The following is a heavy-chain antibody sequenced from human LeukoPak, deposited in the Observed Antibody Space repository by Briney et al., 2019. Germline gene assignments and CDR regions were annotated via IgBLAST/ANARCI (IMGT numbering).Heavy chain of an antibody. CDR1: GFTFSSYG. J-gene: IGHJ4*02. Sequence: PGGSLRLSCAASGFTFSSYGMHWVRQAPGKGLEWVAFIRYDGGRKYYADSVKGRFTISRDNSKNTLYLQMNSLRAEDTAVYYCAKDSPRINTVTTRFDYWGQGTLVTVSS. V-gene: IGHV3-30*02. CDR2: IRYDGGRK. CDR3: AKDSPRINTVTTRFDY. D-gene: IGHD4-17*01.